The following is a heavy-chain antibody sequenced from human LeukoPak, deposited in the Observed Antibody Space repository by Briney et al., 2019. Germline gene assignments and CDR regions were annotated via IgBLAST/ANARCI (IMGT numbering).Heavy chain of an antibody. J-gene: IGHJ4*02. CDR1: GFTFSSYW. D-gene: IGHD2-21*01. V-gene: IGHV3-15*01. CDR3: TTEGFCGGDCYGY. CDR2: IKSKTDGGTT. Sequence: GGTLRLSCAASGFTFSSYWMSWVRQAPGKGLEWVGRIKSKTDGGTTDYAAPVKGRFTISRDDSKNTLYLQMNSLKTEDTAVYYCTTEGFCGGDCYGYWGQGTLVTVSS.